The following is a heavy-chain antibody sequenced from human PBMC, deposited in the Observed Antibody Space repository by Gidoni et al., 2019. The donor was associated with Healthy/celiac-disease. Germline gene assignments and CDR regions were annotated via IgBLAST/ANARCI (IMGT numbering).Heavy chain of an antibody. CDR2: RSYDGRNK. J-gene: IGHJ3*02. CDR1: GFTFRSYG. CDR3: AKEFIVGAHDAFDI. Sequence: QVQLVESGGGVVQPGRSLRLSCAASGFTFRSYGMNWVRQAPGKGLEWVAFRSYDGRNKYYAGYVNGRFNISRDNSKNTLYLQMNSLRAEDTAVYYCAKEFIVGAHDAFDIWGQGTMVTVSS. D-gene: IGHD1-26*01. V-gene: IGHV3-30*18.